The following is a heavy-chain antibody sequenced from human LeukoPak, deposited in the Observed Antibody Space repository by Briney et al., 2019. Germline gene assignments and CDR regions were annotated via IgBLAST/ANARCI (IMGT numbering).Heavy chain of an antibody. CDR2: IWYDGSNK. J-gene: IGHJ4*02. CDR3: ARDGTITIFGVVPTYFDY. V-gene: IGHV3-33*01. D-gene: IGHD3-3*01. CDR1: GFTFSSYG. Sequence: GGSLRLSCAASGFTFSSYGMHWVRQAPGKGLEWVAVIWYDGSNKYYADSVKGRFTISRDNSKNTPYLQMNSLRAEDTAVYYCARDGTITIFGVVPTYFDYWGQGTLVTVSS.